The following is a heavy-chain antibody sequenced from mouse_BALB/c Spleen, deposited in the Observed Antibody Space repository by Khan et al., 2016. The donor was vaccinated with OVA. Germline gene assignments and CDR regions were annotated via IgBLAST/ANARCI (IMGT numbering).Heavy chain of an antibody. J-gene: IGHJ4*01. D-gene: IGHD1-1*01. V-gene: IGHV1S41*01. CDR1: GYTFTSYW. Sequence: DLVKPGASVKLSCKASGYTFTSYWINWIKQRPGQGLEWIGRIGPGSGNAYYNEMFKGKATLTVDTSSSTAYIQLRSLSSEDSGVYFCASENYYGRTCYAMDYWGQGTSVTVSS. CDR3: ASENYYGRTCYAMDY. CDR2: IGPGSGNA.